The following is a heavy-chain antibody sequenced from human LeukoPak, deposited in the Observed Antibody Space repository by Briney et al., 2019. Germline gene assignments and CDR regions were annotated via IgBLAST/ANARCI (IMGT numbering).Heavy chain of an antibody. CDR2: IWYDGSNK. D-gene: IGHD6-6*01. V-gene: IGHV3-33*01. CDR3: ARSVFPEYSSSSEGYYYYYGMDV. Sequence: PGRSLRLSCAASGFTFSSYGMHWVRQAPGKGLEWVAVIWYDGSNKYYADSVKGRFTISRDNSKNTLYLQMNSLRAEDTAVYYCARSVFPEYSSSSEGYYYYYGMDVWGQGTTVTVSS. CDR1: GFTFSSYG. J-gene: IGHJ6*02.